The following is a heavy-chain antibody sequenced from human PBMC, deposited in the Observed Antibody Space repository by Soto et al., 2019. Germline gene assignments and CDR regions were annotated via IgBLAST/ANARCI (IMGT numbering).Heavy chain of an antibody. V-gene: IGHV1-46*03. Sequence: ASVKVSCKASGYTFTSYYMHWVRQAPGQGLEWMGIINPSGGSTSYAQKFQGRVTMTRDTSTSTVYMELSSLRSEDTAVYYCARDLSPYPGIAAAGDGRDYNYYMDVWGKGTTVTVSS. CDR2: INPSGGST. CDR1: GYTFTSYY. D-gene: IGHD6-13*01. CDR3: ARDLSPYPGIAAAGDGRDYNYYMDV. J-gene: IGHJ6*03.